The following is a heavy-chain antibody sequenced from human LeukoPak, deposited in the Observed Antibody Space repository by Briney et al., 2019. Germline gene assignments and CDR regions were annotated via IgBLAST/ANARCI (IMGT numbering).Heavy chain of an antibody. D-gene: IGHD3-10*01. V-gene: IGHV3-30*02. J-gene: IGHJ5*02. CDR2: IRYDGSHK. Sequence: VGSLRLSCAASGFIFSNYGMHWVRQAPGKGLEWVSFIRYDGSHKHYADSVKGRFTISRENSKKTLYLQMNSLRPEDTAMYYCAKDLLKEGSYGSGIDWFDPWGQGAQVTVSS. CDR1: GFIFSNYG. CDR3: AKDLLKEGSYGSGIDWFDP.